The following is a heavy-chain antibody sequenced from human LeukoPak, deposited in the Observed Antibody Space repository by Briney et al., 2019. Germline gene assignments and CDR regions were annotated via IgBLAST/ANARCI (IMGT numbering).Heavy chain of an antibody. J-gene: IGHJ4*02. Sequence: PSETLSLTCTVSGGSISSHYWSWIRQPPGKGLEWIGYIYYSGSTNYNPSLKSRVTISVDTSKNQFSLKLSSVTAADTAVYYCTAGWYSSTYFDYWGQGTLVTVSS. V-gene: IGHV4-59*08. D-gene: IGHD2-15*01. CDR1: GGSISSHY. CDR3: TAGWYSSTYFDY. CDR2: IYYSGST.